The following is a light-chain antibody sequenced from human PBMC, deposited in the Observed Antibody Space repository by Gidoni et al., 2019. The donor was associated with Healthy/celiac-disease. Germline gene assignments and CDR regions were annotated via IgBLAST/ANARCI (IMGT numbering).Light chain of an antibody. CDR1: SSDVGGYNY. Sequence: QSALTQPASVSGSPGQSITISCTGTSSDVGGYNYVSWYQQHPGKAPKLMIYEVSNRPSGVANRLSGSKSGNKASLTIAGLQAEDEADYYCSSYTSSSTLVVFGGGTKLTVL. CDR3: SSYTSSSTLVV. CDR2: EVS. J-gene: IGLJ2*01. V-gene: IGLV2-14*01.